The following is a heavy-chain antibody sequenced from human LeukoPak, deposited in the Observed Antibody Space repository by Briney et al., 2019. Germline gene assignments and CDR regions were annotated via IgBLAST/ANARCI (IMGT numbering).Heavy chain of an antibody. J-gene: IGHJ4*02. Sequence: GGSLRLSCAASGLTFSIYSMNWVRQAPGKGLEWVSSISSSSGYIYYADSVKGRFTISRDNAKNSLYLQMNSLRAEDTAVYYCARVGPYCSGGSCYDYWGQGTLVTVSS. CDR2: ISSSSGYI. CDR1: GLTFSIYS. D-gene: IGHD2-15*01. V-gene: IGHV3-21*01. CDR3: ARVGPYCSGGSCYDY.